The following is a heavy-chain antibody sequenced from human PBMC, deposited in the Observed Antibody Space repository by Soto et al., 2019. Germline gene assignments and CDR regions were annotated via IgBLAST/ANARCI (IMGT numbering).Heavy chain of an antibody. CDR1: GGSISSSSYY. J-gene: IGHJ5*02. D-gene: IGHD3-16*02. CDR3: ARWILGELSRSFDP. CDR2: IYYSGST. Sequence: PSETLSLTCTVSGGSISSSSYYWGWIRQPPGKGLEWIGSIYYSGSTYYNPSLKSRVTISVDTSKNQFSLKPSSVTAADTAVYYCARWILGELSRSFDPWGQGTLVTVSS. V-gene: IGHV4-39*07.